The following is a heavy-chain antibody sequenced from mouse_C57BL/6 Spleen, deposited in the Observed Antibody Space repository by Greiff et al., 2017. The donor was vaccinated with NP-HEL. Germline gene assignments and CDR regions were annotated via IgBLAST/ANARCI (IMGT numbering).Heavy chain of an antibody. CDR3: ANVAY. V-gene: IGHV1-69*01. Sequence: VQLQQSGAELVMPGASVKLSCKASGYTFTSYWMHWVKQRPGQGLEWIGEIDPSDSYTNYNQKFKGKSTLTVDKSSSTAYMQISSLTSEDSAVYYCANVAYWGQGTLVTVSA. CDR2: IDPSDSYT. CDR1: GYTFTSYW. J-gene: IGHJ3*01.